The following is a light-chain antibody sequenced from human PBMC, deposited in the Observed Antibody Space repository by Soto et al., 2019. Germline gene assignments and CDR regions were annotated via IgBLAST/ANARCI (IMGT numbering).Light chain of an antibody. V-gene: IGLV3-21*02. Sequence: SYELTQPPSVSVAPGQTARITCGGGKIGRKGVHWYRQTPGQAPVMVLYDDSNRPSGIPERISGSNSGNTATLTISNIEAGDEADYYCQVWDYNSEQIYVFGRGTKLTVL. CDR1: KIGRKG. CDR2: DDS. J-gene: IGLJ1*01. CDR3: QVWDYNSEQIYV.